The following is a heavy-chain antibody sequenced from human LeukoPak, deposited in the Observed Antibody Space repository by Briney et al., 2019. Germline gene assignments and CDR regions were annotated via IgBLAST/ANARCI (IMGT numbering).Heavy chain of an antibody. CDR1: GCTFSSYG. J-gene: IGHJ4*02. CDR3: AKTRIQLWQYFGY. Sequence: GGSLILCCAASGCTFSSYGMHWRRQVPGKGLHLVAVISYDRSNKYYADSVKGRFAISRDNSKNTLYLQMNSLRAEDTAVYYCAKTRIQLWQYFGYWGQGTLVTVSS. D-gene: IGHD5-18*01. CDR2: ISYDRSNK. V-gene: IGHV3-30*18.